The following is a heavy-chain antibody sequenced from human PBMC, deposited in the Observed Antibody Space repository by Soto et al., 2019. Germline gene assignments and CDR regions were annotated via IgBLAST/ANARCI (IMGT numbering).Heavy chain of an antibody. D-gene: IGHD3-10*01. CDR3: ANMERLGSLNWLVP. CDR2: MNPGSGDT. CDR1: GYTFTNND. J-gene: IGHJ5*02. Sequence: ASVKVSCKASGYTFTNNDVSWVRQATGQGLEWMGWMNPGSGDTGYAQKFQGRVTMTRDISIATAYMELNSLTSEDTAIYYCANMERLGSLNWLVPWGKGALGTVSS. V-gene: IGHV1-8*02.